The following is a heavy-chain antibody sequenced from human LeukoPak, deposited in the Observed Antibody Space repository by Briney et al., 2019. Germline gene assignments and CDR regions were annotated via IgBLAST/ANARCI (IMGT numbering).Heavy chain of an antibody. CDR3: ARPGPTRDAFDI. Sequence: SETLSLTCAVYGGSFSGYYWSWIRQPPGKGLEWIGEINHSGSTNYNPSLKSRVTISVDTSKSQFSLKLSSVTAADTAVYYCARPGPTRDAFDIWGQGTMVTVSS. CDR2: INHSGST. V-gene: IGHV4-34*01. CDR1: GGSFSGYY. J-gene: IGHJ3*02.